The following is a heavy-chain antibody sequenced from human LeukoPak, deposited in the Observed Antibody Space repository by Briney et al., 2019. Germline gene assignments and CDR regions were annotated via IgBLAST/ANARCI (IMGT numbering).Heavy chain of an antibody. CDR3: AATVSYGDYGPFDY. CDR2: IYTSGST. CDR1: GGSISSYY. Sequence: PSETLSLTCTVSGGSISSYYWSWIRQPAGKGLEWIGRIYTSGSTNYNPSLKSRVTMSVDTSKNQFSLKLSSVTAADTAVYYCAATVSYGDYGPFDYWGQGTLVTVSS. J-gene: IGHJ4*02. D-gene: IGHD4-17*01. V-gene: IGHV4-4*07.